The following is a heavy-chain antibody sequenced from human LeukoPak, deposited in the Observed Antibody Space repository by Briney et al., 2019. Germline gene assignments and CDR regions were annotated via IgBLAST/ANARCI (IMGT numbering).Heavy chain of an antibody. D-gene: IGHD3-3*01. Sequence: TGGSLRLSCAASGFTFSSYSMNWVRQAPGKGLEWVSSISSSSSYIYYADSVKGRFTISRDNAKNSLYLQMNSLRAEDTAVYYCAREGYSDYDFWSGYRGGYFDYWGQGTLVTVSS. V-gene: IGHV3-21*01. CDR1: GFTFSSYS. J-gene: IGHJ4*02. CDR3: AREGYSDYDFWSGYRGGYFDY. CDR2: ISSSSSYI.